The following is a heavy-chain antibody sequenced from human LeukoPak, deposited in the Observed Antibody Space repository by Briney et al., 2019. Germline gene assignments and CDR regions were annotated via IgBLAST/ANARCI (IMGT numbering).Heavy chain of an antibody. Sequence: GGSLRLSCAASGFTFSNAWMSWVRQAPGKGLEWVGRIKSKTDGGTTDYAAPVKGRFTISRDDSKNTLYLQMNSLKTEDTAVYYCNTQVPPVDCSGGSCYSGGADNWFDPWGQGTLVTVSS. D-gene: IGHD2-15*01. CDR3: NTQVPPVDCSGGSCYSGGADNWFDP. V-gene: IGHV3-15*01. CDR2: IKSKTDGGTT. CDR1: GFTFSNAW. J-gene: IGHJ5*02.